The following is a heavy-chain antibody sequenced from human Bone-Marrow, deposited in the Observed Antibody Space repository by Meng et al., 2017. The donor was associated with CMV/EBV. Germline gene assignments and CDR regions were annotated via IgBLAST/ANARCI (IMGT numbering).Heavy chain of an antibody. CDR2: INPNSGGT. CDR1: GYTFTSYD. D-gene: IGHD3-22*01. CDR3: VTLSSGRLDY. Sequence: ASVKVSCKASGYTFTSYDINWVRQAPGQGLEWMGWINPNSGGTNYAQKFQGRVTMTRDTSISTAYMELSRLRSDDTAVYYCVTLSSGRLDYWGQGTLVTVSS. V-gene: IGHV1-2*02. J-gene: IGHJ4*02.